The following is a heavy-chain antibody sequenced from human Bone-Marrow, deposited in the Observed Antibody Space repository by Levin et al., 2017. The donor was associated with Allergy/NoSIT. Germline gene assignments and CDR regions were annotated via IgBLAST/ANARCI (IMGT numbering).Heavy chain of an antibody. CDR2: IYYSGST. CDR1: GGSVSSGSYY. CDR3: ARGTPETVVSGSYYGHYYYGMDV. Sequence: PSETLSLTCTVSGGSVSSGSYYWSWIRQPPGKGLEWIGYIYYSGSTNYYPSLKSRVTISVDTSKNQFSLKLSSVTAADTAVYYCARGTPETVVSGSYYGHYYYGMDVWGQGTTVTVSS. J-gene: IGHJ6*02. D-gene: IGHD1-26*01. V-gene: IGHV4-61*01.